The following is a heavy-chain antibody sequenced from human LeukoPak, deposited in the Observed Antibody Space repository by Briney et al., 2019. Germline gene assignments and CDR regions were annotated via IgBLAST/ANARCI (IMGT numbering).Heavy chain of an antibody. CDR2: ISWNSGSI. Sequence: GRSLRLSCAASGFTFDDYAMHWVRQAPGKGLEWVSGISWNSGSIGYADSVKGRFTISRDNAKNSLYLQMNSLRAEDTALNYCAKDIGGIVGAFDYWGQGTLVTVSS. CDR1: GFTFDDYA. D-gene: IGHD1-26*01. CDR3: AKDIGGIVGAFDY. V-gene: IGHV3-9*01. J-gene: IGHJ4*02.